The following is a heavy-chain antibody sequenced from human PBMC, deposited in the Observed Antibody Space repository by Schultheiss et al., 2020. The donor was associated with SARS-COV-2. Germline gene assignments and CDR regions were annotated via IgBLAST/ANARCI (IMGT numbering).Heavy chain of an antibody. CDR3: TNYYYGMDV. Sequence: TLSLTCTVSGGSISSYYWSWIRQPPGKALEWLARIDWDDDKFYSTSLKTRLTISKDTSKNQVVLTMTNMDPVDTATYYCTNYYYGMDVWGQGTTVTVSS. CDR1: GGSISSYY. CDR2: IDWDDDK. J-gene: IGHJ6*02. V-gene: IGHV2-70*16.